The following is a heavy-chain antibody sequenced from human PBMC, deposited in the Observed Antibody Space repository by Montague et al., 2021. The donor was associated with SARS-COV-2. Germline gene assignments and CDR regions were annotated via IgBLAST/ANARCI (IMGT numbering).Heavy chain of an antibody. J-gene: IGHJ4*02. Sequence: SETLSLTCSVSGDSITNHYWSWIRQPAGKGLEWIGRMYFTGKTNFSPFFSSRLTMSADTSKNQFSLKLTSVTAADTAIYFCARDRFDFGAGRQGTIDFWGQGTLVTVSS. CDR1: GDSITNHY. V-gene: IGHV4-4*07. CDR2: MYFTGKT. D-gene: IGHD3-10*01. CDR3: ARDRFDFGAGRQGTIDF.